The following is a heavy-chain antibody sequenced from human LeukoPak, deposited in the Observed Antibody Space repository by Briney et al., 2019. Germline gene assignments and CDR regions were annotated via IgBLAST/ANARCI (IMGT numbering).Heavy chain of an antibody. Sequence: GRSLRLSCAASGFTFSSYGMHWVRQAPGKGLEWVAVIWYDGSNKYYADSVKGRFTISRDNSKNTLYLQMNSLRAEDTAVYYCARDGDYYDSSGYPDYWGQGTLVTVSS. CDR2: IWYDGSNK. CDR3: ARDGDYYDSSGYPDY. D-gene: IGHD3-22*01. V-gene: IGHV3-33*01. J-gene: IGHJ4*02. CDR1: GFTFSSYG.